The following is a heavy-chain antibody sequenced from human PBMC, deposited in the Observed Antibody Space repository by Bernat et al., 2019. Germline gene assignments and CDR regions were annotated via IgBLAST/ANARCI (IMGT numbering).Heavy chain of an antibody. D-gene: IGHD3-3*01. CDR1: GFTVSSAV. CDR2: LNTGGDT. V-gene: IGHV3-66*01. CDR3: ARDVNWRYDC. J-gene: IGHJ4*02. Sequence: EVQLLESGGGLVQPGGSLRLSCAASGFTVSSAVMNWVRQAPGKGLEWVSALNTGGDTFYADSAEGRLTTSRDNAKNTLYLQMNSLRVEDTGVYYCARDVNWRYDCWGQGTLVTVAS.